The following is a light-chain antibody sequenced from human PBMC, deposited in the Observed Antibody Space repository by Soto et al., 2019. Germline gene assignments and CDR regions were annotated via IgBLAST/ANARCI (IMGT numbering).Light chain of an antibody. CDR3: SSYTSSSTSVV. CDR2: EVS. Sequence: QSVLTQPASVSGSPGQSITIPCTGTSSDVGGYNYVSWYQQHPGKAPKLMIYEVSNRPSGVSNRFSGSKSGNTASLTISGLQAEDEADYYCSSYTSSSTSVVFGGGTKLTVL. CDR1: SSDVGGYNY. V-gene: IGLV2-14*01. J-gene: IGLJ2*01.